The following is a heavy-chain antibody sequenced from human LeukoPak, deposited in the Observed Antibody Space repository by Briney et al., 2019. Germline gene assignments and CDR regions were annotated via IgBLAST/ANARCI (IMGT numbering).Heavy chain of an antibody. V-gene: IGHV1-18*01. CDR2: ISAYNGNT. CDR3: ARVWGYGSGSYLSHYYYMDA. D-gene: IGHD3-10*01. Sequence: ASVKVSCKASGYTFTSYGISWVRQAPGQGLEWMGWISAYNGNTNYAQKLQGRVTMTTDTSTSTAYMELRSLRSDDTAVYYCARVWGYGSGSYLSHYYYMDAWGKGTTVTISS. J-gene: IGHJ6*03. CDR1: GYTFTSYG.